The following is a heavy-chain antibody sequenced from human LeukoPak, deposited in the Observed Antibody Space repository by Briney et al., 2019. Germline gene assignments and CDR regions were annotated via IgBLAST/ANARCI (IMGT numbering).Heavy chain of an antibody. CDR2: ISSSSSTI. D-gene: IGHD3-22*01. V-gene: IGHV3-48*01. CDR3: ARDPPAYDSSGYYYGDAFGI. Sequence: GGSLRLSCAASGFTFSSYSMNWVRQAPGKGLEWVSYISSSSSTIYYADSVKGRFTISRDNAKNSLYLQMNSLRAEDTAVYYCARDPPAYDSSGYYYGDAFGIWGQGTMVTVSS. CDR1: GFTFSSYS. J-gene: IGHJ3*02.